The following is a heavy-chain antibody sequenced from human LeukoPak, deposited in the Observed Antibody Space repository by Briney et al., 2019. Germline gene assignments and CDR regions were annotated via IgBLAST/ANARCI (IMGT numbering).Heavy chain of an antibody. Sequence: GGSLRLSCAASGFTFSSYSMNWVRQAPGKGLEWVSAISNNGGYTYYADSVQGRFTISRDNSKSTLCLQMNSLRAEDTAVYYCAKTRPLDSSSWSHGDYWGQGTLVTVSS. CDR2: ISNNGGYT. J-gene: IGHJ4*02. D-gene: IGHD6-13*01. CDR1: GFTFSSYS. V-gene: IGHV3-23*01. CDR3: AKTRPLDSSSWSHGDY.